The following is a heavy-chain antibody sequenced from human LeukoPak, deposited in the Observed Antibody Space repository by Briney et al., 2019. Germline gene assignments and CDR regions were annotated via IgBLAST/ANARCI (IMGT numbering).Heavy chain of an antibody. CDR1: GFSFSTHY. D-gene: IGHD2-15*01. V-gene: IGHV3-21*01. J-gene: IGHJ4*02. CDR2: ISSSSTYI. Sequence: GGSLRLSCAASGFSFSTHYVNWVRQAPGKGLEWVSCISSSSTYIYYADSVRGRFAISRDNAKNSLYLQMNSLRAEDTAVYYCARKTPRFGDYDYWGQGTLVTVSS. CDR3: ARKTPRFGDYDY.